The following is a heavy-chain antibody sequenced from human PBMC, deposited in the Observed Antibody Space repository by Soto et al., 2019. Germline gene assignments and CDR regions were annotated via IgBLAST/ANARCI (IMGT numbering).Heavy chain of an antibody. CDR1: GGTFSSYT. CDR2: IIPILGIA. CDR3: ASSPPPGRMDYYYYMDV. D-gene: IGHD2-8*01. V-gene: IGHV1-69*02. J-gene: IGHJ6*03. Sequence: ASVKVSCKASGGTFSSYTISWVRQAPGQGLEWMGRIIPILGIANYAQKFQGRVTITADKSTSTAYMELSSLRSEDTAVYYCASSPPPGRMDYYYYMDVWGKGTTVTVSS.